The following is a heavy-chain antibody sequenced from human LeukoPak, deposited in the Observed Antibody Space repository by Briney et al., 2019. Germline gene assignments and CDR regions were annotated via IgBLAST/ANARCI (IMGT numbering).Heavy chain of an antibody. CDR3: ARTLLFLTEGFDY. Sequence: SETLSLSRAVSGYSISSGFYWGWIRQPPGKGLGWIGSIYHSGSTYYNPSPKSRVTISVDTSKNQFSLKLTSVTAADTAVYYCARTLLFLTEGFDYWGQGTLVTVSS. V-gene: IGHV4-38-2*01. CDR2: IYHSGST. D-gene: IGHD2/OR15-2a*01. CDR1: GYSISSGFY. J-gene: IGHJ4*02.